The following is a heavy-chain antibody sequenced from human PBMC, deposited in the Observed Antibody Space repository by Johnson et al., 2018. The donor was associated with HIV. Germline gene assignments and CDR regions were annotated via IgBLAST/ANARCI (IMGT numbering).Heavy chain of an antibody. J-gene: IGHJ3*02. V-gene: IGHV3-30*04. CDR2: ISYDGSIK. CDR3: VREGAHGLALDI. CDR1: VSSYA. Sequence: VSSYAMHWVRQAPGKGLEWVAVISYDGSIKYYGDSVKGRFTISRDNSKNTLYLQMGRLRREDTAVYYCVREGAHGLALDIWGQGTLVTVSS. D-gene: IGHD6-19*01.